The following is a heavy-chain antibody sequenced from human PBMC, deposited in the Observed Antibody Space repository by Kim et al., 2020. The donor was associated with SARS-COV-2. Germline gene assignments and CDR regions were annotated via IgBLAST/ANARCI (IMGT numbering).Heavy chain of an antibody. CDR3: ARGTSLFLEWLLYEDDIDY. J-gene: IGHJ4*02. V-gene: IGHV1-2*02. CDR1: GYTFTGYY. CDR2: INPNSGGT. Sequence: ASVKVSCKASGYTFTGYYMHWVRQAPGQGLEWMGWINPNSGGTNYAQKFQGRVTMIRDTSISTAYMELSRLRSDDTAVYYCARGTSLFLEWLLYEDDIDYWGQGTLVTVSS. D-gene: IGHD3-3*01.